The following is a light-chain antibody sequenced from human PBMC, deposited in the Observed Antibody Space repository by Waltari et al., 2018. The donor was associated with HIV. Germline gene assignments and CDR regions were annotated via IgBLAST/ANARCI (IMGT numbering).Light chain of an antibody. Sequence: DIQMTQSPSSLSASAGDRVTITCRASQSISNYLNWYQHRPGKAPNLLIYAASSLQRGVPSRFSANGNGTDFTLTISTLQREDLGTYYCQQSYVAPPWTFGQGTKVEIK. CDR3: QQSYVAPPWT. J-gene: IGKJ1*01. CDR1: QSISNY. CDR2: AAS. V-gene: IGKV1-39*01.